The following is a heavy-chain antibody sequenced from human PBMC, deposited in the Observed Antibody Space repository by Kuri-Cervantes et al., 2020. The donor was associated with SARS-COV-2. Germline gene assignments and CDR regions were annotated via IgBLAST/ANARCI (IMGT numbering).Heavy chain of an antibody. V-gene: IGHV1-69*04. D-gene: IGHD6-13*01. CDR1: GGTFISYA. Sequence: SVLVSCKATGGTFISYAISWVRQAPGHGPECMGRMIPILGIANYTQKFQGRVTITADKSTSTAYMELSSLRSEDTAVYYGARDGIRRIAAAEWGQGTLVTVSS. CDR2: MIPILGIA. J-gene: IGHJ4*02. CDR3: ARDGIRRIAAAE.